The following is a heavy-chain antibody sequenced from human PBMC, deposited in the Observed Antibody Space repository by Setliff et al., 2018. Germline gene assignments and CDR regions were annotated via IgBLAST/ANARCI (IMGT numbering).Heavy chain of an antibody. V-gene: IGHV1-8*02. J-gene: IGHJ6*02. CDR2: MNPNSGNT. D-gene: IGHD6-19*01. CDR1: GYTFTSYD. Sequence: ASVKVSCKASGYTFTSYDINWVRQATGQGLEWMGWMNPNSGNTGYAQKFQGRVTMTRNTSISTAYMELSSLRSEDTAVYYCARGRMAGTWWYYYYYYGMDVWGQGTTVTVSS. CDR3: ARGRMAGTWWYYYYYYGMDV.